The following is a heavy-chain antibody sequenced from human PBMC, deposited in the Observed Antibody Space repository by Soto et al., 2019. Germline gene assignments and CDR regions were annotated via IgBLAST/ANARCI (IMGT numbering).Heavy chain of an antibody. CDR3: ARDRSTYGGGGTGEVKENWFDP. Sequence: LSLTCSVSGGSISRYYWSWIRQPPGKGLEWIGYAYYSGDTGYNPSLKSRVTMAVDTSKSQVSLKLSSVTAADTAVYYCARDRSTYGGGGTGEVKENWFDPWGQGALVTVSS. J-gene: IGHJ5*02. CDR2: AYYSGDT. V-gene: IGHV4-59*01. CDR1: GGSISRYY. D-gene: IGHD2-8*01.